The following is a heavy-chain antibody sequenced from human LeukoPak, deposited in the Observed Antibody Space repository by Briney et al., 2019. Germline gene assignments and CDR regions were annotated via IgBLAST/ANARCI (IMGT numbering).Heavy chain of an antibody. Sequence: GGSLRLSCAASGFTFSSYAMSWGRQAPGKGLGWGSAISGSGGSTYYADSVKGRFTISRDNSKNTLYLQMNSLRAEDTAVYYCARDGSNYDFWSGYYAPPTLYGMDVWGRGTTVTVSS. CDR1: GFTFSSYA. D-gene: IGHD3-3*01. J-gene: IGHJ6*02. V-gene: IGHV3-23*01. CDR2: ISGSGGST. CDR3: ARDGSNYDFWSGYYAPPTLYGMDV.